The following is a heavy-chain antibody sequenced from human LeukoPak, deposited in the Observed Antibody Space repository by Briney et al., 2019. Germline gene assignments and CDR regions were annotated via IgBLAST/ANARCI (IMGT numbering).Heavy chain of an antibody. CDR2: ISAYNGNT. CDR3: APAVRFLYYDILTGYYFPPPGRYYYFDY. D-gene: IGHD3-9*01. J-gene: IGHJ4*02. CDR1: GYTFTSYG. Sequence: ASVKVSCKASGYTFTSYGISWVRQAPGQGLEWMGWISAYNGNTNYAQKLQGRVTMTTDTSTSTAYMELRSLRSEDTAVYYCAPAVRFLYYDILTGYYFPPPGRYYYFDYWGQGTLVTVSS. V-gene: IGHV1-18*01.